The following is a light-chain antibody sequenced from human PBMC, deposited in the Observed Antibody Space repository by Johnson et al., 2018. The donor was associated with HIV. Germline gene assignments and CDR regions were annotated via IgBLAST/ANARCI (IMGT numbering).Light chain of an antibody. Sequence: QSVLTQPPSVSAAPGQKVTISCSGSSSNIGNKYVSWYQQLPGTAPKLLIYENSKRPSGIPDRFSGSKSGTSATLGITGLQTGDEADYYCGTWDTSLSAVGVLGTGTKVTAL. CDR2: ENS. CDR3: GTWDTSLSAVGV. CDR1: SSNIGNKY. J-gene: IGLJ1*01. V-gene: IGLV1-51*02.